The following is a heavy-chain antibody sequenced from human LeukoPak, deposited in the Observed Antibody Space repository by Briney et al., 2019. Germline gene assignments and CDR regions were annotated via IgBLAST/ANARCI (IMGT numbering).Heavy chain of an antibody. CDR2: ISASSATI. CDR1: GFTFSDHS. J-gene: IGHJ4*02. D-gene: IGHD3-3*02. V-gene: IGHV3-48*02. CDR3: ARVGTIFGVVIPLDY. Sequence: GGSLRLSCAASGFTFSDHSMNWVRQTPGKGLQWVSYISASSATIYYADSVKGRFTISRDNAKNPLYLQMNSLRDEDTAVYYCARVGTIFGVVIPLDYWGQGTLVTVSS.